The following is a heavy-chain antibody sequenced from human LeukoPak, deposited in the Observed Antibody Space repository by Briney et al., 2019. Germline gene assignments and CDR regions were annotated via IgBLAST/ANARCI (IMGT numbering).Heavy chain of an antibody. Sequence: ASVKVSCKASGYTFPGYYMYWVRQAPGQGLEWMGWINPNSGGTNYAQKFQGRVTMTRDTSISTAYMELNRLRSDHTADYCRVQGGSRYCNNGVCYLVPSFDWLPQAFDYWGQGTLVTASS. CDR3: VQGGSRYCNNGVCYLVPSFDWLPQAFDY. D-gene: IGHD2-8*01. J-gene: IGHJ4*02. CDR2: INPNSGGT. CDR1: GYTFPGYY. V-gene: IGHV1-2*02.